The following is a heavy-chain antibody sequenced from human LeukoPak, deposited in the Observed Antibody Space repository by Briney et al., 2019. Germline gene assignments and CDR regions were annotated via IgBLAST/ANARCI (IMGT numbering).Heavy chain of an antibody. V-gene: IGHV4-34*01. D-gene: IGHD3-22*01. CDR1: GESFRSNY. J-gene: IGHJ4*02. CDR3: ATQKWLLPYRFDY. CDR2: INQSGTT. Sequence: PSETLSLTCAVHGESFRSNYYIWIRQPPGKGLEWIGEINQSGTTNYNPSLKSRLTISVDTSKNKFSLKLSSVTAADTAVYYCATQKWLLPYRFDYWGQGTLVTVSS.